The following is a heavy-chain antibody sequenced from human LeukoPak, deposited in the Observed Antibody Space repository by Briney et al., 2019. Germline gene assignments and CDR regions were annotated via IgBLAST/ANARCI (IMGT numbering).Heavy chain of an antibody. CDR2: IRSKAYGGTT. CDR1: GFTFGDYA. V-gene: IGHV3-49*04. Sequence: PGGSLRLSCTASGFTFGDYAMSWVRQAPGKGLEWVGFIRSKAYGGTTEYAASVKGRFTISRDDSKSIAYLQMNSLKTEGTAVYYCTRGPGYSYGYPRLNDYWGQGTLVTVSS. D-gene: IGHD5-18*01. J-gene: IGHJ4*02. CDR3: TRGPGYSYGYPRLNDY.